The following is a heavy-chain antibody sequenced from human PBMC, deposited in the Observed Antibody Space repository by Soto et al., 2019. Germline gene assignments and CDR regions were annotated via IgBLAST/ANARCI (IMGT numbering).Heavy chain of an antibody. CDR3: ARGSYYYDSSGYYHY. Sequence: PGGSLRLSCAASGFTFSSYWMSWVRQAPGKGLEWVANIKQDGSEKYYVDSVKGRFTISRDNAKKSLYLQMNSLRAEDTAVYYCARGSYYYDSSGYYHYWGQGTLVTVSS. J-gene: IGHJ4*02. CDR1: GFTFSSYW. D-gene: IGHD3-22*01. CDR2: IKQDGSEK. V-gene: IGHV3-7*02.